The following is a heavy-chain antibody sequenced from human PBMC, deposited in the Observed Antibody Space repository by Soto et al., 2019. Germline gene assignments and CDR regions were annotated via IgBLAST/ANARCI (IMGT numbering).Heavy chain of an antibody. J-gene: IGHJ6*02. D-gene: IGHD6-6*01. CDR1: GFTFSTYS. CDR2: MSSRSLTI. CDR3: ARGGSSSDTGIDV. Sequence: EVQLVESGGGLVQPGGSLRVSCAASGFTFSTYSMNWVRQAPGKGLEWVSYMSSRSLTIYYTDSVKGRFTISRDNAKNSLYLQMNRLRDEDTAVYCCARGGSSSDTGIDVWGQGTTVTVSS. V-gene: IGHV3-48*02.